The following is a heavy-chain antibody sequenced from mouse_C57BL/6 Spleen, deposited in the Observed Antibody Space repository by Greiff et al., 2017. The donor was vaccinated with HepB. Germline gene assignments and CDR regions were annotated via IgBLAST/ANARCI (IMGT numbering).Heavy chain of an antibody. Sequence: DVQLVESGGGLVKPGGSLKLSCAASGFTFSDYGMHWVRQAPEKGLEWVAYISSGSSTIYYADTVKGRFTISRDNAKNTLFLQMTSLRSEDTAMYYCARTDYGSSYGWYFDVWGTGTTVTVSS. J-gene: IGHJ1*03. CDR2: ISSGSSTI. D-gene: IGHD1-1*01. CDR1: GFTFSDYG. CDR3: ARTDYGSSYGWYFDV. V-gene: IGHV5-17*01.